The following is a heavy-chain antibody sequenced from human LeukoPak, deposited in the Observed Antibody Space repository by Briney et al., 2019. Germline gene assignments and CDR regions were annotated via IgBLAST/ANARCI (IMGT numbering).Heavy chain of an antibody. CDR1: GFTFSSYA. CDR2: ISGSGGST. V-gene: IGHV3-23*01. D-gene: IGHD3-3*01. Sequence: GGSLRLSCAASGFTFSSYAMSWVRQAPGKGLEWVSAISGSGGSTYYADSVKGRFTISRDNSKNTLYLQMNSLRAEDTAVYYCANYWVAGVPGRPFDYWGQGTLVTVSS. CDR3: ANYWVAGVPGRPFDY. J-gene: IGHJ4*02.